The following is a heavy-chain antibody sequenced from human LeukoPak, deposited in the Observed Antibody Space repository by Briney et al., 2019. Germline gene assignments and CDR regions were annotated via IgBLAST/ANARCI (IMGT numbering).Heavy chain of an antibody. CDR2: ISYDGSNK. CDR3: AREAGYYCSSTSCYSNWFDP. CDR1: GFTFSSYS. J-gene: IGHJ5*02. V-gene: IGHV3-30*03. D-gene: IGHD2-2*01. Sequence: GGSLSLSCAASGFTFSSYSMNWVRQAPGKGLEWVAVISYDGSNKYYADSVKGRFTISRDNSKNTLYLQMNSLRAEDTAVYYCAREAGYYCSSTSCYSNWFDPWGQGTLVTVSS.